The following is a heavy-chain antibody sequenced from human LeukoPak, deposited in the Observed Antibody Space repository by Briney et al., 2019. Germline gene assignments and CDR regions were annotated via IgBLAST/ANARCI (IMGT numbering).Heavy chain of an antibody. Sequence: GGSLRLSCAASGFTFSSYAMHWVRQAPGKGLEWVAVISYDGSNKYYADSVKGRFTISRDNSKNTLYLQMNSLRAEDTAVYYCARDTYYYDSSGAYDYWGRGTLVTVSS. V-gene: IGHV3-30-3*01. CDR3: ARDTYYYDSSGAYDY. CDR1: GFTFSSYA. CDR2: ISYDGSNK. J-gene: IGHJ4*02. D-gene: IGHD3-22*01.